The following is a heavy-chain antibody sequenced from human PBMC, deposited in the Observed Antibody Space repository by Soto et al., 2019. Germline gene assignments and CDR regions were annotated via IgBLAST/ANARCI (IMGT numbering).Heavy chain of an antibody. V-gene: IGHV1-3*01. J-gene: IGHJ5*02. CDR2: INAGNGNT. Sequence: GASVKVSCKASGYTFTSYAMHWVRQAPGQRLEWMGWINAGNGNTKYSQKFQGRVTITRDTSASTAYMELSSLRSEDTAVYYCARDYYDSSGLNWLDPWGQGTLVTVSS. CDR3: ARDYYDSSGLNWLDP. D-gene: IGHD3-22*01. CDR1: GYTFTSYA.